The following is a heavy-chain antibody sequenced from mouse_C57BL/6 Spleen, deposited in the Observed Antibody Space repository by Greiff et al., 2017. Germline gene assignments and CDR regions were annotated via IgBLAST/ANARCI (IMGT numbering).Heavy chain of an antibody. D-gene: IGHD2-4*01. Sequence: EVQLVESGGGLVKPGGSLKLSCAASGFTFSDYGMHWVRQAPEKGLEWVAYISSGSSTIYYADTVKGRFTISRDNAKNTLFLQMTSLRSEDTAMYYCARREQGLCCDYDSFAYWGQGTLVTVSA. V-gene: IGHV5-17*01. CDR2: ISSGSSTI. CDR1: GFTFSDYG. J-gene: IGHJ3*01. CDR3: ARREQGLCCDYDSFAY.